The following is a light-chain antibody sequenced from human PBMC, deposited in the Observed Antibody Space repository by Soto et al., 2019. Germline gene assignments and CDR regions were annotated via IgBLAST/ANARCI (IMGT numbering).Light chain of an antibody. V-gene: IGLV2-14*01. CDR2: EVS. Sequence: QSVLTQPASVSGSPGQSITISCTGTSSDVGGYKYVSWYQQHPGTAPQLMIYEVSNRPSGVSNRFAGSKSGNTAALTISGLQAEDEADYYCSSYTSTSTLVFGTGTKVTVL. J-gene: IGLJ1*01. CDR3: SSYTSTSTLV. CDR1: SSDVGGYKY.